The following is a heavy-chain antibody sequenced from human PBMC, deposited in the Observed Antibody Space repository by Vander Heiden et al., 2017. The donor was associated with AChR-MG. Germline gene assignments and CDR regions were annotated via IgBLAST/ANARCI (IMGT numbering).Heavy chain of an antibody. V-gene: IGHV3-53*01. Sequence: QLVESGGGLIQTGGSLRLSCAASGCTVTSNYMTCASQAPGNGLVWAQVIHTGGNTYYADSVKGRFTISRDNSKNMVYLQMYSLRAEDTAVYYCASFPGSGYWGPGTLVIVSS. D-gene: IGHD3-10*01. CDR1: GCTVTSNY. CDR2: IHTGGNT. CDR3: ASFPGSGY. J-gene: IGHJ4*02.